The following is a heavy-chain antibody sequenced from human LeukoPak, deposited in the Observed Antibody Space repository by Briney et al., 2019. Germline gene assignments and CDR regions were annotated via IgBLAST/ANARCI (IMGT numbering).Heavy chain of an antibody. CDR3: ARDYSGSYTH. J-gene: IGHJ4*02. V-gene: IGHV1-2*05. CDR2: IHPNTGDT. Sequence: ASVKVSCKASGYTFTDFYIHWARQAPGQGLEWMGLIHPNTGDTYFAQKFRGRVTMTRDTSISTAYMELNRLTSDDTGVYYCARDYSGSYTHWAQGTLVTISS. D-gene: IGHD1-26*01. CDR1: GYTFTDFY.